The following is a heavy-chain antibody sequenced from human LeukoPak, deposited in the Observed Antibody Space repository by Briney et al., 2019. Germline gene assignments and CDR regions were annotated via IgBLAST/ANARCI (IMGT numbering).Heavy chain of an antibody. CDR2: IYWTDDK. CDR3: AHRRKVLRFLEWLNSYDAFDI. J-gene: IGHJ3*02. CDR1: GFSLSTSGVG. D-gene: IGHD3-3*01. V-gene: IGHV2-5*01. Sequence: SGPTLVKPTQTLTLTCTFSGFSLSTSGVGVGWIRQPPGKALEWLALIYWTDDKRYSPSLKSRLTITKDTSKNQVVLTMTNMDPVDTATYYCAHRRKVLRFLEWLNSYDAFDIWGQGTMVTVSS.